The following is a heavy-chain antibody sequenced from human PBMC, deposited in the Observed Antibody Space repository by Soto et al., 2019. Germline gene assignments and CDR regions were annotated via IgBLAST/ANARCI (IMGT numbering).Heavy chain of an antibody. J-gene: IGHJ4*02. D-gene: IGHD2-15*01. Sequence: TETLSLTCSVSAGSISRYYWSWIRLAPGKGLEWIGQMYYSGSANYNPSLQSRVTLSVDTSKNQFSLTMSSVTAADTAVYEGARGYCSGVSCRSNLDYWGKGILVT. CDR2: MYYSGSA. CDR1: AGSISRYY. V-gene: IGHV4-59*01. CDR3: ARGYCSGVSCRSNLDY.